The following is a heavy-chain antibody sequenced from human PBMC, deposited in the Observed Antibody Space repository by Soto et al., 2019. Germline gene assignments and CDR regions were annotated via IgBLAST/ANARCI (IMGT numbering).Heavy chain of an antibody. CDR1: GGSISSGGYS. Sequence: PSETLSLTCAVSGGSISSGGYSWSWIRQPPGKGLEWIGYIYHSGSTYYNPSLKSRVTISVDRSKNQFSLKLSSVTAADTAVYYCARDPDREGRKDAFDIWGQGTMVTVSS. D-gene: IGHD1-26*01. J-gene: IGHJ3*02. CDR2: IYHSGST. V-gene: IGHV4-30-2*01. CDR3: ARDPDREGRKDAFDI.